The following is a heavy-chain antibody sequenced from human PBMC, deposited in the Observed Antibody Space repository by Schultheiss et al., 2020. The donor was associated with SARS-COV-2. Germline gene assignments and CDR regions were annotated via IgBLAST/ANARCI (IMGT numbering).Heavy chain of an antibody. V-gene: IGHV4-59*12. CDR2: IYGSGST. D-gene: IGHD4-11*01. J-gene: IGHJ5*02. Sequence: SETLSLTCTVSGASISTYYWSWIRQVPGKALEWIGYIYGSGSTDYNASLKSRVTISVDTSKNQFSLKLSSVTAADTAVYYCARAMTTVTTGWFDPWGQGTLVTVSS. CDR1: GASISTYY. CDR3: ARAMTTVTTGWFDP.